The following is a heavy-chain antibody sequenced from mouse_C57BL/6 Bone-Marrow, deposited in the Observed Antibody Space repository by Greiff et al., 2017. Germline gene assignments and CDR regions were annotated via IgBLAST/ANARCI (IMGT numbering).Heavy chain of an antibody. CDR2: ISSGGEYI. J-gene: IGHJ2*01. Sequence: DVHLVESGEGLVKPGGSLKLSCAASGFTFSSYAMSWVRQTPEKRLEWVAYISSGGEYIYYADTVKGRVTISRDNARNTLYLQMSSLKSEDTAMYYCTRVYYYPFDYGGQGTTLTVSS. CDR3: TRVYYYPFDY. CDR1: GFTFSSYA. D-gene: IGHD1-1*01. V-gene: IGHV5-9-1*02.